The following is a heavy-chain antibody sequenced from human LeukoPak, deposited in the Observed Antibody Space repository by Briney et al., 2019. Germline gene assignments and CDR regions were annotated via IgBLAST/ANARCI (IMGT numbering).Heavy chain of an antibody. D-gene: IGHD2-8*01. J-gene: IGHJ4*02. CDR1: GFSFSNYW. CDR3: AKEKYGPFDY. Sequence: GGSLRLSCAASGFSFSNYWMTWLRQAPGKGLEWVANIRGDESRKYYLDSVTGRFTISRDNAKNSLYLQMNSLRAEDTALYYCAKEKYGPFDYWGQGTLVTVSS. V-gene: IGHV3-7*03. CDR2: IRGDESRK.